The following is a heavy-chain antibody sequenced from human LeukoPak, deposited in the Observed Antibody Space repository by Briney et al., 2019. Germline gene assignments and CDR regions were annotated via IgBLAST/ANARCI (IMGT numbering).Heavy chain of an antibody. V-gene: IGHV1-8*01. Sequence: GASVKVSCKASGYTFTSYDINWVRQATGQGLEWMGWMNPNSGNTGYAQKFQGRVTMTRDTSTSTAYMELSRLRSDDTAVYYCAREGIAVAGLDYWGQGTLVTVSS. J-gene: IGHJ4*02. CDR1: GYTFTSYD. D-gene: IGHD6-19*01. CDR3: AREGIAVAGLDY. CDR2: MNPNSGNT.